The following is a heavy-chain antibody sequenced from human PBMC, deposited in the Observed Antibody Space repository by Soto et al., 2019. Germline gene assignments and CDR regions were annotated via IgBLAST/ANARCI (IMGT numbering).Heavy chain of an antibody. D-gene: IGHD3-22*01. CDR3: GHSGDYYALNV. J-gene: IGHJ6*02. CDR1: GKRSSDYN. CDR2: VDPEDGET. V-gene: IGHV1-69-2*01. Sequence: GASVKVSCKVSGKRSSDYNIHWVRQAPGKGPEWMGLVDPEDGETFYAEKFQGRVTITADTSIDTVYVVLSSLRSDDSAVYYCGHSGDYYALNVWGQGTTVTVSS.